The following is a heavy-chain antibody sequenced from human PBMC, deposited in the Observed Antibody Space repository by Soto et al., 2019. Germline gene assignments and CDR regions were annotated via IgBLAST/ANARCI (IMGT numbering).Heavy chain of an antibody. Sequence: PGGFLRLSCAASGFTFSSYAMSWVRQAPGKRLEWVSAISGSGGSTYYADSVKGRFTISRDNSKNTLYLQMNSLRAEDTAVYYCASNSPEYLPGPTIFGVVITNYYYGMDVWGQGTTVIVSS. CDR3: ASNSPEYLPGPTIFGVVITNYYYGMDV. CDR1: GFTFSSYA. D-gene: IGHD3-3*01. CDR2: ISGSGGST. J-gene: IGHJ6*02. V-gene: IGHV3-23*01.